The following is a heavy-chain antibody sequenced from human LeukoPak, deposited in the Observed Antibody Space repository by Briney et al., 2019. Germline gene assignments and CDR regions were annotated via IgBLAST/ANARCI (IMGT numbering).Heavy chain of an antibody. Sequence: PGGSLRLSCAASGFTIRTSWMHWVRQAPGKGLVWVSRIKSDGSITSYTDSVKGRFTISRDNAKNTLYLQMNSLRAEDTAVYYCAREYDSGSFYNWGQGTLVTVSS. V-gene: IGHV3-74*01. J-gene: IGHJ4*02. D-gene: IGHD1-26*01. CDR1: GFTIRTSW. CDR2: IKSDGSIT. CDR3: AREYDSGSFYN.